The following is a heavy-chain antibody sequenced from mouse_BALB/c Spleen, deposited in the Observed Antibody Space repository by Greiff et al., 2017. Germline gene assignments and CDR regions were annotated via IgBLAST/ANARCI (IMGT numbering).Heavy chain of an antibody. CDR3: AREGGYLYDMDD. Sequence: EVKLVESGPELVKPGASVKMSCKASGYTFTSYVMHWVKQKPGQGLEWIGYINPYNDGTKYNEKFKGKATLTSDKSSSTAYMELSSLTSEDSAVYCCAREGGYLYDMDDWGEGTSVTVSS. J-gene: IGHJ4*01. V-gene: IGHV1-14*01. CDR2: INPYNDGT. CDR1: GYTFTSYV. D-gene: IGHD2-2*01.